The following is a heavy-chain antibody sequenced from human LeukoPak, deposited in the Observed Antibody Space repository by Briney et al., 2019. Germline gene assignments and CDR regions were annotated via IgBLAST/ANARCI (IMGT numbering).Heavy chain of an antibody. CDR3: AKDQAGSYRVPDY. V-gene: IGHV3-30*18. J-gene: IGHJ4*02. D-gene: IGHD1-26*01. CDR2: MSYDGTYK. Sequence: PGRSLRLSCAASGFTFSDYGMHWVRQAPGKGLEWVASMSYDGTYKHYADSVKGRFTISRDDSKNTLYLQMNSLRAEDTAVYYCAKDQAGSYRVPDYWGQGTLVTVSS. CDR1: GFTFSDYG.